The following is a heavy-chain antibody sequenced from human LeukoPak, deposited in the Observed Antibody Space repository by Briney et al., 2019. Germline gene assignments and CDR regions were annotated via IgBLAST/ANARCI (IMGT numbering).Heavy chain of an antibody. CDR3: ARGAYYDFWSGSQIGAFDI. V-gene: IGHV4-39*07. Sequence: PSETLSLTCTVSGGSISSSSYYWGWIRQPPGKGLEWIGSIYYSGSTYYSPSLESRVTISVDTSKSQFSLNLSSVTAADTAVYYCARGAYYDFWSGSQIGAFDIWGQGTMVTVSS. J-gene: IGHJ3*02. CDR2: IYYSGST. D-gene: IGHD3-3*01. CDR1: GGSISSSSYY.